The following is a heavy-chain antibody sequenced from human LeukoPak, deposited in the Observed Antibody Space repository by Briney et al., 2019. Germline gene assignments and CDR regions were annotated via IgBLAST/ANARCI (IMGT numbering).Heavy chain of an antibody. V-gene: IGHV3-21*01. CDR2: ISVRSNYI. CDR1: GYTFSSYS. CDR3: VRLRRNSDTSGFYYYYDY. D-gene: IGHD3-22*01. Sequence: GGSLRLSCAASGYTFSSYSINWVRQAPGKGLEWVSPISVRSNYINYADSVRGRFSISRDDARDSLYLQMNSLRAEDTAVYYCVRLRRNSDTSGFYYYYDYWGQGTLVTVSS. J-gene: IGHJ4*02.